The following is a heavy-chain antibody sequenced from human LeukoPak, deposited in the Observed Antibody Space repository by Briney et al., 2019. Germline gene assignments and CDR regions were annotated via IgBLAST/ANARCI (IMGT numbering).Heavy chain of an antibody. D-gene: IGHD2-21*01. CDR2: INCNGGGT. CDR1: GYTFTGYY. CDR3: ARDYGPYPGCSWFDP. J-gene: IGHJ5*02. V-gene: IGHV1-2*06. Sequence: GASVKVSCKASGYTFTGYYIHWVRQAPGQGLEWMGRINCNGGGTSYAQKFQGRVTMTRDTSISTAYMELDRLTSDDTAVYYCARDYGPYPGCSWFDPWAREPWSPSPQ.